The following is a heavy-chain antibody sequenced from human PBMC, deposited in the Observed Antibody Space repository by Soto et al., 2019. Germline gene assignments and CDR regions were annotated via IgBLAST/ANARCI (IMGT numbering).Heavy chain of an antibody. CDR2: IYYSGST. Sequence: SETLSLTCTVSGGSISSGGYYWSWIRQHPVKGLEWIGYIYYSGSTYYNPSLKSRVTISVDTSKNQFSLKLSSVTAADTAVYYCARDTYYYDSSGHMGYYYYGMDVWGQGTTVTVSS. V-gene: IGHV4-31*03. D-gene: IGHD3-22*01. CDR1: GGSISSGGYY. J-gene: IGHJ6*02. CDR3: ARDTYYYDSSGHMGYYYYGMDV.